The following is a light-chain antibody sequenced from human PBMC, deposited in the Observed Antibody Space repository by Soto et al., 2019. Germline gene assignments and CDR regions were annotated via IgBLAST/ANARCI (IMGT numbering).Light chain of an antibody. CDR2: DSD. V-gene: IGLV1-51*01. Sequence: QSVLTQPPSVSAAPGQKVTISCSGSSDNIGGNYVSWYQHIPGTAPKLVIYDSDKRPSEIPDRFSGSKSGTSATLDITGLQTGGEADYYCGAWDGSLSVVLFGGGTQLTVL. CDR3: GAWDGSLSVVL. CDR1: SDNIGGNY. J-gene: IGLJ2*01.